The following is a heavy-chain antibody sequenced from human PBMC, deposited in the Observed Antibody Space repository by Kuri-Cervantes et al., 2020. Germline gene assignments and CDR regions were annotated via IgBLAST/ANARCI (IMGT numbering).Heavy chain of an antibody. CDR2: ISSNGGST. CDR3: ARENGYNPSSYYYGMDV. J-gene: IGHJ6*02. CDR1: GFTFSSYA. D-gene: IGHD5-24*01. V-gene: IGHV3-64*01. Sequence: GESLKISCAASGFTFSSYAMSWVRQAPGKGLEYVSAISSNGGSTYYANSVKGRFTISRDNSKNTLYLQMGSLRAEDMAVYYCARENGYNPSSYYYGMDVWGQGTTVTVSS.